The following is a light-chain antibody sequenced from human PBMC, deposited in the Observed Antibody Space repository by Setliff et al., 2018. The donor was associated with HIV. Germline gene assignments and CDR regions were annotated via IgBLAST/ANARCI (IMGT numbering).Light chain of an antibody. CDR3: CPNTGSNTYV. Sequence: QSALTQPASVSGSPGQSITISCTGTSGDVGRYNLVSWYQQQPGKPPKLMTYQASKRPSGVSNRFSGSKSGNTASLTISGLQAEDEADYYCCPNTGSNTYVFGTGTKVTVL. V-gene: IGLV2-23*01. CDR2: QAS. CDR1: SGDVGRYNL. J-gene: IGLJ1*01.